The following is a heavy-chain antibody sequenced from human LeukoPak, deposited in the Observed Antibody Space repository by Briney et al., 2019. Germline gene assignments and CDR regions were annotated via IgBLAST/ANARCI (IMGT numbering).Heavy chain of an antibody. CDR1: GGTFSSYA. D-gene: IGHD3-22*01. Sequence: ASVKVSCKASGGTFSSYAISWVREAPGQGREWMGGIIPIFGTANYAQKFQGRVTITTDESTSTAYMELSSLRSEDTAVYYCAKDMAYYDSSGYYYYFDYWSQGTLVTVSS. CDR3: AKDMAYYDSSGYYYYFDY. CDR2: IIPIFGTA. J-gene: IGHJ4*02. V-gene: IGHV1-69*05.